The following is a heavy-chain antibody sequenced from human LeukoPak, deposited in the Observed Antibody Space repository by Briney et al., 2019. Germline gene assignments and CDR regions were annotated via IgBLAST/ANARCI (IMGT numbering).Heavy chain of an antibody. CDR3: ARARVFVPTPPYGTTYFEY. V-gene: IGHV3-48*01. J-gene: IGHJ4*02. CDR1: GFIFSSYS. D-gene: IGHD2-8*01. CDR2: IISRGDTV. Sequence: GGSLRLSCEASGFIFSSYSMNWVRQAPGKGLEWLTHIISRGDTVFYADSVKGRFTVSRDNAKNSLFLQMNSLRADDTAVYYCARARVFVPTPPYGTTYFEYWGQGTLVTVSS.